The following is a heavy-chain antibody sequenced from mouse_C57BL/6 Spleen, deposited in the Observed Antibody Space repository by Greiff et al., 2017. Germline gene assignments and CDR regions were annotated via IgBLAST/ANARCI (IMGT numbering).Heavy chain of an antibody. CDR2: INPNNGGT. CDR3: VYDGDYYAMDY. J-gene: IGHJ4*01. V-gene: IGHV1-22*01. Sequence: DVKLQESGPELVKPGASVKMSCKASGYTFTDYNMHWVKQSHGKSLEWIGYINPNNGGTSYNQKFKGKATLTVNKSSSTAYMELRSLTSEDSAVYYCVYDGDYYAMDYWGQGTSVTVSS. D-gene: IGHD2-12*01. CDR1: GYTFTDYN.